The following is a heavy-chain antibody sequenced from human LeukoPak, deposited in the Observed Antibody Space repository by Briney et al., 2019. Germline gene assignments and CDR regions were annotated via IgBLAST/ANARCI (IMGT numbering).Heavy chain of an antibody. CDR3: AKDVWVVPAAKGAFDI. CDR1: GFTFSSYA. D-gene: IGHD2-2*01. Sequence: GGSLRLSCAASGFTFSSYAMSWVRQAPGKGLEWVSAISGSGGSTYYADSVKGRFTISRDNSKNTLYLQMNSLRAEDTAVYYCAKDVWVVPAAKGAFDIWGQGTMVTVSS. V-gene: IGHV3-23*01. J-gene: IGHJ3*02. CDR2: ISGSGGST.